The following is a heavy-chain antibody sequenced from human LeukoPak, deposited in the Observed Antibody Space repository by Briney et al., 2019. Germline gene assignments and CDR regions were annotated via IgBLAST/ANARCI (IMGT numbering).Heavy chain of an antibody. CDR3: ARASPHLPAAIRN. CDR1: GYTFTSYD. Sequence: ASVTVSCKASGYTFTSYDINWVRQATGQGLEWMGWMNPNSGNTGYAQKFQGRVTVTRNTSISTAYMELSSLRSEDTAVYYCARASPHLPAAIRNWGQGTLVTVSS. CDR2: MNPNSGNT. V-gene: IGHV1-8*01. D-gene: IGHD2-2*02. J-gene: IGHJ4*02.